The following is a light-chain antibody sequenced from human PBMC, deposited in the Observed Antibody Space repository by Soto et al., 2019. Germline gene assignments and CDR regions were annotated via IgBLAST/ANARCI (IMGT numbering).Light chain of an antibody. CDR3: SSYTSSSTLVV. CDR2: DVS. CDR1: SSDVGGYNY. J-gene: IGLJ2*01. V-gene: IGLV2-14*03. Sequence: QSALTQPASVSGSPGQSITISCAGTSSDVGGYNYVSWYRHHPGKAPKLMIYDVSNRPSGVSNRFSGSKSGSTASLTISGLQAEDEADYWCSSYTSSSTLVVFGGGTKVTVL.